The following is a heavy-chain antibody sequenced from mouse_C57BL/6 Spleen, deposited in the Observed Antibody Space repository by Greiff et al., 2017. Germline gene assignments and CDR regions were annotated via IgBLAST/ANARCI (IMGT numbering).Heavy chain of an antibody. V-gene: IGHV1-54*01. Sequence: QVQLQQSGAELVRPGTSVKVSCKASGYAFTNYLIEWVKQRPGQGLEWIGVLNPGSGGTNYNEKFKGKATLTAHKSSSTAYMQLSSLTSEDSAVYFCARDYYGSSYYWYFDVWGTGTTVTVSS. CDR1: GYAFTNYL. CDR3: ARDYYGSSYYWYFDV. CDR2: LNPGSGGT. J-gene: IGHJ1*03. D-gene: IGHD1-1*01.